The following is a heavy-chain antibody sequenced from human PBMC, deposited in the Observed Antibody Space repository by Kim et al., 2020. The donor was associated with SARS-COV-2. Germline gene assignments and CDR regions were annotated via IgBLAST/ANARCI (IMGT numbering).Heavy chain of an antibody. CDR3: ARGILLTGYLVGAFDI. CDR2: INPSGGST. V-gene: IGHV1-46*01. D-gene: IGHD3-9*01. CDR1: GYTFTSYY. Sequence: ASVKVSCKASGYTFTSYYMHWVRQAPGQGLEWMGIINPSGGSTSYAQKFQGRVTMTRDTSTSTVYMELSSLRSEDTAVYYCARGILLTGYLVGAFDIWGQGTMVTVSS. J-gene: IGHJ3*02.